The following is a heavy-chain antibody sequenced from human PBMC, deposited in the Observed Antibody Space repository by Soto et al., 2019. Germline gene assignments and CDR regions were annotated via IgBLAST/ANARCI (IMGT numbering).Heavy chain of an antibody. CDR2: IGTAGDT. CDR3: ARGGTTMVRGENTNYYYYYMDV. CDR1: GFTFSSYD. J-gene: IGHJ6*03. D-gene: IGHD3-10*01. V-gene: IGHV3-13*01. Sequence: EVQLVESGGGLVQPGGSLRLSCAASGFTFSSYDMHWVRQATGKGLEWVSAIGTAGDTYYPGSVKGRFTISRENAKNSLYLQMNSLRAGDTAVYYCARGGTTMVRGENTNYYYYYMDVWGKGTTVTVSS.